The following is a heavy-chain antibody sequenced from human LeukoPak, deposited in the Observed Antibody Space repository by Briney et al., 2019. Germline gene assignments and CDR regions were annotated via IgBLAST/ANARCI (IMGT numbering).Heavy chain of an antibody. CDR3: ARAGHGDARPYHYSMDA. Sequence: GRSLRLSCAASGFTFTQYGMHGVRQAPGRGLEWVAVIWYDGSIKYHADSVRGRFTISRDNSKNTVFLQINNPRADDTAVYYCARAGHGDARPYHYSMDAWGQGTTVTVSS. J-gene: IGHJ6*02. V-gene: IGHV3-33*01. D-gene: IGHD4-17*01. CDR1: GFTFTQYG. CDR2: IWYDGSIK.